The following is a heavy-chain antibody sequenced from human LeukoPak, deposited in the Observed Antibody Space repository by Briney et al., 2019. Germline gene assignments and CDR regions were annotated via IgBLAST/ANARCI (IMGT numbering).Heavy chain of an antibody. CDR3: ARESASGSYAASDY. J-gene: IGHJ4*02. D-gene: IGHD3-16*01. CDR1: GFIFSSNS. CDR2: ISGSGTYI. Sequence: GGSLRLSCAASGFIFSSNSMHWVRQGPGKGLEWVASISGSGTYIFYADSVTGRFTISRDNAENSLSLKMNSLRAEDTAVYYCARESASGSYAASDYWGQGTLVTVSS. V-gene: IGHV3-21*01.